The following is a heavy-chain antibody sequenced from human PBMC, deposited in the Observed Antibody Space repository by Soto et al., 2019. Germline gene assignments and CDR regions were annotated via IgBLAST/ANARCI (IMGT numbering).Heavy chain of an antibody. CDR2: IDPSDSYT. CDR3: ASAYYDSSGPKSDY. J-gene: IGHJ4*02. Sequence: GASLKISCKGSGYSFTSYWISWVRQMPGKGLEWMGRIDPSDSYTNYSPSFQGHVTISADKSISTAYLQWSSLKASDTAMYYCASAYYDSSGPKSDYWGQGTLVTVSS. D-gene: IGHD3-22*01. V-gene: IGHV5-10-1*01. CDR1: GYSFTSYW.